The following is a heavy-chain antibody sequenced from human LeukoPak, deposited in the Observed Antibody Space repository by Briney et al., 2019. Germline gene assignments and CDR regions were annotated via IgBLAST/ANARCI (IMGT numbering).Heavy chain of an antibody. CDR1: GGTFSSYA. D-gene: IGHD4-17*01. Sequence: ASVKVSCKASGGTFSSYAISWVRQAPGQGLEWMGRIVPILGIANYAQKFQGRVTITADKSTSTAYMELSSLRPEDTAVYYCASSTVTTSLVYFDYWGQGTLVTVSS. CDR3: ASSTVTTSLVYFDY. V-gene: IGHV1-69*04. J-gene: IGHJ4*02. CDR2: IVPILGIA.